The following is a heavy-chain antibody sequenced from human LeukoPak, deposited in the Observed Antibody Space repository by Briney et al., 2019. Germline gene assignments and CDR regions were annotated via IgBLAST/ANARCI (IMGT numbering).Heavy chain of an antibody. J-gene: IGHJ6*02. D-gene: IGHD6-6*01. CDR1: GGTFSSYA. CDR3: ARLPLRSIAVGYYGMDV. V-gene: IGHV1-69*13. CDR2: IIPILGTA. Sequence: SVKVSCKASGGTFSSYAISWVRQAPGQGLEWMGGIIPILGTANYAQKFQGRVTITADESTSTAYMELSSLRSEDTAVYYCARLPLRSIAVGYYGMDVWGQGTTVTVSS.